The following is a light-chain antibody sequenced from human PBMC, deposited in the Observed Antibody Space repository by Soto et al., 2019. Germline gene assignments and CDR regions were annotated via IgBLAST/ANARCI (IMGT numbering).Light chain of an antibody. CDR1: QSVSSRN. Sequence: EIVLTQSPVTLSLSPGERATLSCRASQSVSSRNFAWYQHKPGQTHRLLMYDATSRATDIPDRFSGSGSGTDFTFTISRLEPEDFAMYYCQQYGSSPYWTFGQGTKVEIK. J-gene: IGKJ1*01. V-gene: IGKV3-20*01. CDR2: DAT. CDR3: QQYGSSPYWT.